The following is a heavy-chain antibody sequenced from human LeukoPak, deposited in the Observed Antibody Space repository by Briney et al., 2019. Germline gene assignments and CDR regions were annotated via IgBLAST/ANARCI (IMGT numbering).Heavy chain of an antibody. J-gene: IGHJ2*01. CDR1: GYRFTGYY. V-gene: IGHV1-2*02. Sequence: GASVKVSCKASGYRFTGYYIHWARQAPGQGLEWMGWINPNSGGTNYAQKFQGRVTMTRDTSISTAYMELSRLRSDDTAVYYCARDLTKDWYFDLWGRGTLVTVSS. CDR2: INPNSGGT. CDR3: ARDLTKDWYFDL.